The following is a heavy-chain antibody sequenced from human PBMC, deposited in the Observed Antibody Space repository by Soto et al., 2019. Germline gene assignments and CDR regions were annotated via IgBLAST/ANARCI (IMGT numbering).Heavy chain of an antibody. CDR3: AREKSSQWLASFDF. D-gene: IGHD6-19*01. CDR2: ISYDGGSE. J-gene: IGHJ4*02. CDR1: GFTFFTHA. Sequence: PGGSLRLSCEASGFTFFTHAMRWVRQAPGKGLEWVAVISYDGGSEYYADSVRGRFSVSRDNSKNTLYLQINNLRREDTALYYCAREKSSQWLASFDFWGQGTLVTVSS. V-gene: IGHV3-30*14.